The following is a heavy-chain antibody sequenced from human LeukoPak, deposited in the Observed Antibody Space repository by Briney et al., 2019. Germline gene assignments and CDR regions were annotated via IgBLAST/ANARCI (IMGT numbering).Heavy chain of an antibody. CDR3: ARVHDTTGYYHYFDS. CDR2: ISHHGSNE. V-gene: IGHV3-30*14. Sequence: GGSLRLSCEASGFTFSPYPMYWVRQAPDKGLEWVAMISHHGSNEYYADSVKGRFTISRDNSKNTLYLQMNNPRVEDTAIYYCARVHDTTGYYHYFDSWGQGTLVTVSS. D-gene: IGHD3-9*01. J-gene: IGHJ4*02. CDR1: GFTFSPYP.